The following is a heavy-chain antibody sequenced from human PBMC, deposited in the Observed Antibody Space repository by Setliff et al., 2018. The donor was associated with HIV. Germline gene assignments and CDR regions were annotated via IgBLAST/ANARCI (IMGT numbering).Heavy chain of an antibody. CDR2: IIPILGIA. J-gene: IGHJ4*02. Sequence: SVKVSCKASRGTFSSYGFNWVRQAPGQGLEWMGGIIPILGIANYAQKFKGRVTITADKSTSTVYMELRSLRSEDTAVYSCARERRYCSGGSCSKFFDYWGQGTLVTVPQ. D-gene: IGHD2-15*01. CDR3: ARERRYCSGGSCSKFFDY. V-gene: IGHV1-69*10. CDR1: RGTFSSYG.